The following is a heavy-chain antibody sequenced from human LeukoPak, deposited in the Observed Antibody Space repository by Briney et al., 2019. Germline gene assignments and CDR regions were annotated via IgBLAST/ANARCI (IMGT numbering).Heavy chain of an antibody. CDR3: ARCGYSSYGMDV. V-gene: IGHV5-51*01. J-gene: IGHJ6*02. D-gene: IGHD5-18*01. CDR1: GYSSKTSW. CDR2: IYPGDSDT. Sequence: GESLKISWKGTGYSSKTSWIGWTRQMPGKGLEWMGIIYPGDSDTTYSPSFQGQVTISADKSISTAYLQWSSLKASDTAMYYCARCGYSSYGMDVWGQGTTVTVSS.